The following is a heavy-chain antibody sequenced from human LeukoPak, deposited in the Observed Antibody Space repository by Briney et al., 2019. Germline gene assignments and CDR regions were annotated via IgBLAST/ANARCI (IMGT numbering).Heavy chain of an antibody. Sequence: KASQTLSLTCTVSGGSISSGSYYWSWIRQPAGKGLEWIVRIYTSGSTNYNPSLKSRVTISVDTSKNQFSLKLSSVTAADTAVYYCARAIAVAGIVTALSTWGQGTLVTVSS. CDR2: IYTSGST. V-gene: IGHV4-61*02. CDR1: GGSISSGSYY. CDR3: ARAIAVAGIVTALST. J-gene: IGHJ5*02. D-gene: IGHD6-19*01.